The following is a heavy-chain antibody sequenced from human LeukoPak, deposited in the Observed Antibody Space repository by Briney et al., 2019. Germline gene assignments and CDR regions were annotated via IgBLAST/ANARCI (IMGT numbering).Heavy chain of an antibody. J-gene: IGHJ4*02. CDR3: ARRSPGGAADY. CDR2: IYYSGST. D-gene: IGHD1-26*01. Sequence: SETLSRTCTVSGGSISSYYCSWIRQPPGKGLEWIGYIYYSGSTNYNPSLKSRVTISVDTSKNQFSLKLSSVTAADTAVYYCARRSPGGAADYWGQGNLVTVSS. V-gene: IGHV4-59*08. CDR1: GGSISSYY.